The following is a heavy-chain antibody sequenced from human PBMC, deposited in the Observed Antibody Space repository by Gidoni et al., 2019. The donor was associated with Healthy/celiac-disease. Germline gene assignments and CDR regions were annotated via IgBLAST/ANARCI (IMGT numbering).Heavy chain of an antibody. Sequence: EVQLVETGGGVIQPGGSLRLACAASGFTVSSHYMSWVRQAPGKGLEWVSVIYSGGSTYYAASVKGRFTISRDNSTNTLYLQMNILRAEDTAVYYCARDLVVPAARYYYYYGMDVWGQGTTVTVSS. CDR2: IYSGGST. J-gene: IGHJ6*02. CDR3: ARDLVVPAARYYYYYGMDV. D-gene: IGHD2-2*01. CDR1: GFTVSSHY. V-gene: IGHV3-53*02.